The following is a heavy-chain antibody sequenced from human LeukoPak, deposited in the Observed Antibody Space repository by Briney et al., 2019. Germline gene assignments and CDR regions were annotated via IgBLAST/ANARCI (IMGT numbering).Heavy chain of an antibody. CDR2: ISVYNGNT. Sequence: ASVKVSCKASGYTFTSYGISWVRQAPGQGLEWMGWISVYNGNTNYAQKLKGRVTMTTDTSTSTAYMELRSLTSDDTAVYYCARDRDVVWALTTVRGDFDIWGQGTMVTVSS. J-gene: IGHJ3*02. D-gene: IGHD4-17*01. V-gene: IGHV1-18*01. CDR1: GYTFTSYG. CDR3: ARDRDVVWALTTVRGDFDI.